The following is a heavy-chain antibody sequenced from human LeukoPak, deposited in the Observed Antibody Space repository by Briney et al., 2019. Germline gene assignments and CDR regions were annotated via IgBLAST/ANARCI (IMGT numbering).Heavy chain of an antibody. V-gene: IGHV4-39*01. CDR1: GGSITSSGYY. CDR3: AGGLGIFDY. Sequence: SETLSLTCTVSGGSITSSGYYGGWVRQPPGKGLEWIGSFDSSGSAHYNPSLKSRVSISEDTSKSQFSLKLSSVTAADTAVYYCAGGLGIFDYWGQGTLVTVSS. CDR2: FDSSGSA. D-gene: IGHD7-27*01. J-gene: IGHJ4*02.